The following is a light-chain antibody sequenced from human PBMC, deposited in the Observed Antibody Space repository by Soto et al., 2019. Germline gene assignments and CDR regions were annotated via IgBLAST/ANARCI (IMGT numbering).Light chain of an antibody. CDR1: SSNIGDNY. V-gene: IGLV1-51*01. Sequence: QAVVTQPPSVSAAPGQKVTISCSGGSSNIGDNYVSWYQQVPGTAPKLLIYDNNKRPSGIPDRFSGSESGTSATLGITGLQTGDEAVYYCGTWNSSLSCLIFGGGTKLTVL. CDR2: DNN. J-gene: IGLJ2*01. CDR3: GTWNSSLSCLI.